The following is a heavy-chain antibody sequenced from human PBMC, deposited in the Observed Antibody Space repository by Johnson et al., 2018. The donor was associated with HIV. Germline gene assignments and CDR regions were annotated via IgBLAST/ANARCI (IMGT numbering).Heavy chain of an antibody. V-gene: IGHV3-15*01. CDR2: IKSKTDGGTT. Sequence: EVQLVESGGGLVQPGGSLRLSCAASGFTFSNAWMSWVRQAPGKGLEWVGRIKSKTDGGTTDYAAPVKGRFTISRDNAKNSLYLQMNSLRAEDTAVYYCARDMVQGVDTASNAFDIWGQGTMVTVSS. D-gene: IGHD3-10*01. CDR1: GFTFSNAW. J-gene: IGHJ3*02. CDR3: ARDMVQGVDTASNAFDI.